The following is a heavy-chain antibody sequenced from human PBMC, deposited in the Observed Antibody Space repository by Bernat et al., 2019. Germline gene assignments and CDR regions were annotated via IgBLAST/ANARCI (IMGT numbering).Heavy chain of an antibody. CDR3: ATLRPPAGMRDRTGFEP. CDR2: ISSSSSYI. J-gene: IGHJ5*02. V-gene: IGHV3-21*01. Sequence: EVQLVESGGGLVKPGGSLRLSCAASGFTFSSYSMNWACQAPGKGLEWVSSISSSSSYIYYADSVKGRFTISRDNAKNSLYLQMNSLRAEDTAVYYCATLRPPAGMRDRTGFEPWGQGTLVTVSS. D-gene: IGHD2-2*01. CDR1: GFTFSSYS.